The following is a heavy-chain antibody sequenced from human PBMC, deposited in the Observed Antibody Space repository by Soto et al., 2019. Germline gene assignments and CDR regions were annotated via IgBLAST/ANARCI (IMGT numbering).Heavy chain of an antibody. CDR2: IYPGDSDT. Sequence: PGESLKISCKGSGYSFTSHWIGWVRQMPGKGLECMGIIYPGDSDTRYSPSFQGQVTISADKSISTAYLQWSSLKASDTAMYYCARTAAAGKYYYGMDVWGQGTTVTVSS. CDR1: GYSFTSHW. CDR3: ARTAAAGKYYYGMDV. D-gene: IGHD6-13*01. J-gene: IGHJ6*02. V-gene: IGHV5-51*01.